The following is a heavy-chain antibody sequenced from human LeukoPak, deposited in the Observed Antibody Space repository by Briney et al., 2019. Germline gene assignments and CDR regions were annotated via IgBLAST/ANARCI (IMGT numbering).Heavy chain of an antibody. V-gene: IGHV1-2*02. Sequence: ASVKVSCNASGNTFTDYYMHWVRQAPGHGLEWMGWIYPDSGGTNYAQKFQGRVTMTRDTSVSTAYMGLSRLTSDDTAVYYCAIGRRDYYLDSSGQGTLVTVSS. D-gene: IGHD2-21*01. CDR1: GNTFTDYY. CDR2: IYPDSGGT. J-gene: IGHJ4*02. CDR3: AIGRRDYYLDS.